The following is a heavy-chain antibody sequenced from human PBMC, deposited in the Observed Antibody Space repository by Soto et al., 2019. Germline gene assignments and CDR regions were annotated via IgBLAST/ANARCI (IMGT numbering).Heavy chain of an antibody. Sequence: SVKVSCKASRGTFGSYAISWVREAPGQGLEWMGGIIPIFGTANCAQKFQGRVTITADKSTSTAYMELSSLRSEDTAVYYCARDRGWLQSRAIDYWGQGTLVTVSS. J-gene: IGHJ4*02. CDR2: IIPIFGTA. CDR3: ARDRGWLQSRAIDY. D-gene: IGHD3-10*01. V-gene: IGHV1-69*06. CDR1: RGTFGSYA.